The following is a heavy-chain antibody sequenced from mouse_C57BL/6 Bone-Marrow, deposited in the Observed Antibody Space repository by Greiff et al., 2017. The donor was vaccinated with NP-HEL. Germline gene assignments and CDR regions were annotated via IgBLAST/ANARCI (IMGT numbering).Heavy chain of an antibody. J-gene: IGHJ3*01. Sequence: QVQLQQSGPELVKPGASVKISCKASGYAFSSSWMNWVKQRPGKGLEWIGRIYPGDGDTNYNGKFKGKATLTADKSSSTAYMQLSSLTSEDSAVYFCARERGYYGSSYGCAYWGQGTLVTVSA. D-gene: IGHD1-1*01. CDR3: ARERGYYGSSYGCAY. V-gene: IGHV1-82*01. CDR1: GYAFSSSW. CDR2: IYPGDGDT.